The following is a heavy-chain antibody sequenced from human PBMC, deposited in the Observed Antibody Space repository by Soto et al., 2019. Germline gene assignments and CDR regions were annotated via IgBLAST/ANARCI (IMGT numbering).Heavy chain of an antibody. V-gene: IGHV1-69*01. CDR2: IIPIFGTA. CDR3: ARAHQWLVLGDHFDY. Sequence: QVQLVQSGAEVKKPGASVKVSCKASGYTFTSYYMHWVRQAPGQGLEWMGGIIPIFGTANYAQKFQGRVTITADESTSTAYMELSSLRSEDTAVYYCARAHQWLVLGDHFDYWGQGTLVTVSS. J-gene: IGHJ4*02. CDR1: GYTFTSYY. D-gene: IGHD6-19*01.